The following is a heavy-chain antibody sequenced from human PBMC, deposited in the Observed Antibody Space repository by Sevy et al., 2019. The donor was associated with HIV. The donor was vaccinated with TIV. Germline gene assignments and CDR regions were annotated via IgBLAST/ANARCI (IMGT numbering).Heavy chain of an antibody. CDR1: GFIVSSYY. V-gene: IGHV3-53*01. CDR2: IYSDGNT. J-gene: IGHJ4*02. CDR3: TKRGSGSSGPGH. D-gene: IGHD3-16*01. Sequence: GESLKISCAAPGFIVSSYYMSWVRQAPGKGPEWVSVIYSDGNTYYANSVKGRLTIPRENPKNTLYLQMNRLGSGDTAVYYCTKRGSGSSGPGHWGRGTLVTVSS.